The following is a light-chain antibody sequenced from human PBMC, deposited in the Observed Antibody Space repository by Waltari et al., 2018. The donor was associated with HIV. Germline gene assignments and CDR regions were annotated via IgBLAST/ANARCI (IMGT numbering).Light chain of an antibody. Sequence: SSELTQPLSVSVALGQTATLSCGGSNIRTKNVHWYQQTPGQAPVLVIYSDNNRPSGVPERFSASNSGNTATLIITGAQVGDEADYYCQVWDSASVVVGGGTKLTVL. CDR1: NIRTKN. J-gene: IGLJ2*01. CDR3: QVWDSASVV. V-gene: IGLV3-9*01. CDR2: SDN.